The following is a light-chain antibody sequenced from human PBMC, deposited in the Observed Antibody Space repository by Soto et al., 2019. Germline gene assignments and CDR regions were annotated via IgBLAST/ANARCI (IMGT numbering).Light chain of an antibody. CDR3: QQYYTWPRT. CDR2: GAS. J-gene: IGKJ1*01. Sequence: EIVMTQSPGTLSVSPGEGATLSCRASQSVSTNLAWYPQKPDQAPRLLIYGASTTATGMPARFSGSGAGTEFTLTISSLQSEDFAVYYFQQYYTWPRTFGQGTRVEIK. CDR1: QSVSTN. V-gene: IGKV3-15*01.